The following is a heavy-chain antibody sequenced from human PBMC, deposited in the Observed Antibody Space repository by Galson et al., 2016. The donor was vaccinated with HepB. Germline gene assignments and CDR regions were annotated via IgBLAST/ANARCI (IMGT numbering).Heavy chain of an antibody. CDR2: VSDIGGNT. J-gene: IGHJ3*01. D-gene: IGHD3/OR15-3a*01. CDR3: AKRRGLRDDALDV. V-gene: IGHV3-23*01. Sequence: SLRLSCAASGFSINNYAMSWVRQAPGKGLEWVSAVSDIGGNTYYADSVKGRFTMSRDISRNTVSLQMNSLRADDTAVYYCAKRRGLRDDALDVWGQGTMVTVSS. CDR1: GFSINNYA.